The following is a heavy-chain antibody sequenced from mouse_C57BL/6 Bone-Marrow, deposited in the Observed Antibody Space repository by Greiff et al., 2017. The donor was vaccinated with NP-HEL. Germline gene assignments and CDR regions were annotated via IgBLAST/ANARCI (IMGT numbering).Heavy chain of an antibody. V-gene: IGHV5-6*01. Sequence: EVQGVESGGDLVKPGGSLKLSCAASGFTFSSYGMSWVRQTPDKRLEWVATISSGGSYTYYPDSVKGRFTISRDNAKNTLYLQMSSLKSEDTAMYYCARHGTTADYWGQGTTLTVSS. CDR2: ISSGGSYT. CDR1: GFTFSSYG. J-gene: IGHJ2*01. D-gene: IGHD1-2*01. CDR3: ARHGTTADY.